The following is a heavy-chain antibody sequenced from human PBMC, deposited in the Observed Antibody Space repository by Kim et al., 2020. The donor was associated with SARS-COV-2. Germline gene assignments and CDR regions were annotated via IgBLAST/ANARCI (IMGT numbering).Heavy chain of an antibody. V-gene: IGHV4-39*07. J-gene: IGHJ4*02. D-gene: IGHD3-10*01. CDR2: IYYSGST. Sequence: SETLSLTCTVSGGSISSSSYYWGWIRQPPGKGLEWIGSIYYSGSTYYNPSLKSRVTISVDTSKNQFSLKLSSVTAADTAVYYCARAGLWFGEGNFDYWGQGTLVTVSS. CDR1: GGSISSSSYY. CDR3: ARAGLWFGEGNFDY.